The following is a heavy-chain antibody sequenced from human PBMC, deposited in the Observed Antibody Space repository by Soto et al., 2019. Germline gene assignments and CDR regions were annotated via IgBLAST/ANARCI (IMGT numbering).Heavy chain of an antibody. CDR2: INPNSGGT. CDR1: GYTFTGYY. J-gene: IGHJ6*02. Sequence: GASVKVSCKASGYTFTGYYMHWVRQAPGQGLEWMGWINPNSGGTNYAQKFQGWVTMTRDTSISTAYMELSRLRSDDTAVYYCATVGGEYDYYYYGMDVWGQGTTVTVYS. D-gene: IGHD4-17*01. CDR3: ATVGGEYDYYYYGMDV. V-gene: IGHV1-2*04.